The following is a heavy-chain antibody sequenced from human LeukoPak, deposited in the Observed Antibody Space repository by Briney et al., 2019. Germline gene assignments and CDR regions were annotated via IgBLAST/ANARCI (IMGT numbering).Heavy chain of an antibody. Sequence: GGSLRLSCAASGFTFSSYAMSWVRQAPGKGLEWVSAISGSGGSTYYADSVKGRFTISRGNSKNTLYLQMNSLRAEDTAVYYCAKRQWEPLALDYWGQGTLVTVSS. CDR3: AKRQWEPLALDY. J-gene: IGHJ4*02. CDR1: GFTFSSYA. CDR2: ISGSGGST. D-gene: IGHD1-26*01. V-gene: IGHV3-23*01.